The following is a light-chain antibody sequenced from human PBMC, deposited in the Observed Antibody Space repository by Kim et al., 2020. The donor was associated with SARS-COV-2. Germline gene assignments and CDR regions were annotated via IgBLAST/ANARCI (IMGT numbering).Light chain of an antibody. J-gene: IGLJ2*01. V-gene: IGLV3-9*01. CDR1: AIGDKN. CDR3: QLWDNCTWE. CDR2: KHS. Sequence: SYELTQPLSVSAALGQTARLTCGGTAIGDKNVHWYQQKPGQAPVLVIYKHSHRPSGIPERFSGSRSGTTATLTISGAQPGDEADYYCQLWDNCTWEFG.